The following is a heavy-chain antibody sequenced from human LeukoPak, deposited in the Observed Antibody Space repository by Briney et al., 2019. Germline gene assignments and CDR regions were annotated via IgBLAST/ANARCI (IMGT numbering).Heavy chain of an antibody. CDR2: INHSGST. CDR1: GGSFSGYY. J-gene: IGHJ6*02. Sequence: SETLSLTCAVYGGSFSGYYWNWIRQPPGKGLEWIGEINHSGSTNYNPSLKSRVTISVDTSKNQFPLKLSSVTAADTAVYYCARGARIHHWYYYGMDVWGQGTTVTVSS. CDR3: ARGARIHHWYYYGMDV. V-gene: IGHV4-34*01. D-gene: IGHD5-18*01.